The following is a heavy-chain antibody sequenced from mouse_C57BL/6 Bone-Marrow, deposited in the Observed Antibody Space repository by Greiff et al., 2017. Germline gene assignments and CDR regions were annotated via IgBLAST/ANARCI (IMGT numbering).Heavy chain of an antibody. CDR1: GYTFTSYG. V-gene: IGHV1-81*01. D-gene: IGHD2-2*01. CDR3: ARSDGYDGY. Sequence: QVQLQQSGAELARPGASVKLSCKASGYTFTSYGISWVKQRTGQGLEWIGEIYPRSGNTYYNEKFKGKATLTADKSSSTAYMEPRSLTSEDSAVYFCARSDGYDGYWGQGTTLTVSS. J-gene: IGHJ2*01. CDR2: IYPRSGNT.